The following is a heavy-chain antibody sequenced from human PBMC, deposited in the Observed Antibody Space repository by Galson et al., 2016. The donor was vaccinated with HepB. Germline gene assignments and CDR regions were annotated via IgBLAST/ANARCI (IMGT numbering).Heavy chain of an antibody. J-gene: IGHJ2*01. CDR1: GFTFGSYW. V-gene: IGHV3-7*04. Sequence: SLRLSCAASGFTFGSYWMSWVRQAPGIGLEWVAKINQDGSGKYYLDSERGRFSISRDNAKNSLSLQMNSLRAEDTAVYFCAGDSIAVPGTNWYFDLWGRGTLVTVSS. CDR3: AGDSIAVPGTNWYFDL. CDR2: INQDGSGK. D-gene: IGHD6-19*01.